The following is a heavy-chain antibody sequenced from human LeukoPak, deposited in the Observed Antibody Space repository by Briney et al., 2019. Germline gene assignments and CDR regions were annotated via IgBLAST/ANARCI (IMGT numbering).Heavy chain of an antibody. J-gene: IGHJ4*02. CDR3: ARGGGRRGYSYGLYDY. D-gene: IGHD5-18*01. CDR1: GGSISSGSYY. CDR2: IYTSGST. Sequence: SETLSLTCTVSGGSISSGSYYWSWIRQPAGKGLEWIGRIYTSGSTNYNPSLKSRVTISVDTSKNQFSLKLSSVTAADAAVYYCARGGGRRGYSYGLYDYWGQGTLVTVSS. V-gene: IGHV4-61*02.